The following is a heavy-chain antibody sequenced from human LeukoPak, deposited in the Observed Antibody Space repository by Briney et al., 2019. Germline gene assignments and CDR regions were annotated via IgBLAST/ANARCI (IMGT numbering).Heavy chain of an antibody. D-gene: IGHD1-26*01. J-gene: IGHJ4*02. CDR1: GFTFINAW. Sequence: PGGSLRLSCAASGFTFINAWMNWVRQAPGKGLEWVGRIKSKTDGGTTDYAAPVKGRFTISRDDSKNTLYLQINSLKTEDTAVYYCTTDRLDYYRLPFDYWGQGTLVTVSS. CDR2: IKSKTDGGTT. V-gene: IGHV3-15*01. CDR3: TTDRLDYYRLPFDY.